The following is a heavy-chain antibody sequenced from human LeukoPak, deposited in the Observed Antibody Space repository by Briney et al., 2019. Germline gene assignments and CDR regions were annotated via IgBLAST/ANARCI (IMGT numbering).Heavy chain of an antibody. CDR3: AINYDSSGYYPFDY. CDR1: GFTFSSYV. CDR2: ISGSGGST. Sequence: PGGSLRLSCAASGFTFSSYVMSWVRQAPGKGLEWVSAISGSGGSTYYADSVKGRFTISRDNSKNTLYLQMNSLRAEDTAVYYCAINYDSSGYYPFDYWGQGTLVTVSS. J-gene: IGHJ4*02. D-gene: IGHD3-22*01. V-gene: IGHV3-23*01.